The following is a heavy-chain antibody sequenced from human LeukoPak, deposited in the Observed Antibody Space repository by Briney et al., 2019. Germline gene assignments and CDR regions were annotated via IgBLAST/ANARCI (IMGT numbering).Heavy chain of an antibody. CDR3: ARVTSSSWQYYYYYYGMDV. CDR1: GYTFTSYG. CDR2: ISAYNGNT. J-gene: IGHJ6*04. Sequence: ASVKVSCKASGYTFTSYGISWVRQAPGQGLEWMGWISAYNGNTNYAQKRQGRVTMTTDTSTSTAYMELRSLRSDDTAVYYCARVTSSSWQYYYYYYGMDVWGKGTTVTVSS. V-gene: IGHV1-18*04. D-gene: IGHD6-13*01.